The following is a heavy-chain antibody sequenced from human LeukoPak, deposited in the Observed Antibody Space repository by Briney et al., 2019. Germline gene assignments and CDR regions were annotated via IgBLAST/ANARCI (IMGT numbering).Heavy chain of an antibody. V-gene: IGHV1-69*13. CDR1: GGTFSSYA. CDR2: IIPIFGTA. Sequence: GASVKVSCKASGGTFSSYAISWVRQAPGQGLEWMGGIIPIFGTANYAQKFQGRVTITADGSTSTAYMELSSLRSEDTAVYYCAQEGGSGSFKLDYWGQGTLVTVSS. D-gene: IGHD3-10*01. J-gene: IGHJ4*02. CDR3: AQEGGSGSFKLDY.